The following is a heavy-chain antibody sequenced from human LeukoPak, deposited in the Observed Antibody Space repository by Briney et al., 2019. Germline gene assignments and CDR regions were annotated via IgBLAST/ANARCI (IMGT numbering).Heavy chain of an antibody. V-gene: IGHV4-39*02. Sequence: SETLSLTCTVSGGSISSSSYYWGWIRQPPGKGLEWIGSIYYSGSTYYNPSLKSRVTISVDTSKNQFSLKLSSVIAADTAVYYCARDAMIVVDYFDYWGQGTLVTVSS. CDR1: GGSISSSSYY. D-gene: IGHD3-22*01. J-gene: IGHJ4*02. CDR2: IYYSGST. CDR3: ARDAMIVVDYFDY.